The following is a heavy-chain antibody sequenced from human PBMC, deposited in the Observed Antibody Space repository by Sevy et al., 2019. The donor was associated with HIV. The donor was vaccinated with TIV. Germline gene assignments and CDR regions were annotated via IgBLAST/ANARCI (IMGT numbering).Heavy chain of an antibody. CDR1: GFIFDAYA. V-gene: IGHV3-9*01. Sequence: GGSLRLSCAASGFIFDAYAMHWVRQAPGKGLEWVSSINWNSVTIDYADSVKGRFTLSRDNSKNSLFLQMNSLRAEDTAVYYCALERLSSNVAEYFQNWGQGTLVTVSS. CDR2: INWNSVTI. CDR3: ALERLSSNVAEYFQN. J-gene: IGHJ1*01. D-gene: IGHD1-1*01.